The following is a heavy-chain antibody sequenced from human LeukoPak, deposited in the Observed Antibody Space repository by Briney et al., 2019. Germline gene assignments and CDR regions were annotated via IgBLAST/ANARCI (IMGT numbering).Heavy chain of an antibody. D-gene: IGHD3-22*01. V-gene: IGHV3-15*01. CDR2: IKSKTDSGTT. Sequence: GGSLRLSCGASGFSFSNAWMTWVRQAPGKGLEWVGRIKSKTDSGTTDYAAPVKGRFTISRDDSKTTLYLQMNSLKTEDTAVYYCATYYYDTSGYRRYFQYWGQGTLVTVSS. J-gene: IGHJ1*01. CDR1: GFSFSNAW. CDR3: ATYYYDTSGYRRYFQY.